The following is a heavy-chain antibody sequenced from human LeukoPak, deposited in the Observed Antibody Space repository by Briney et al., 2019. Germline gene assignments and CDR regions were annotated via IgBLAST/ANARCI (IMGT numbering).Heavy chain of an antibody. CDR1: GYTFTSYD. V-gene: IGHV1-8*01. J-gene: IGHJ1*01. CDR3: ARGNYRAPSAEYFQH. Sequence: ASVKVSCKASGYTFTSYDINWVRHATGQGLGWMGWMNPNSGNTGYAQKFQGRVTMTRNTSISTAYMELSSLRSEDTAVYYCARGNYRAPSAEYFQHWGQGTLVTVSS. CDR2: MNPNSGNT. D-gene: IGHD3-16*02.